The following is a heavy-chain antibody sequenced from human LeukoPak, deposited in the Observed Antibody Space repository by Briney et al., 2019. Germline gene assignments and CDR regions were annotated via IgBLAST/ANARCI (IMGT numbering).Heavy chain of an antibody. CDR1: GFTFSSYA. V-gene: IGHV3-30-3*01. Sequence: GGSLRLSCAASGFTFSSYAMHWVRQAPGKGLQRVAVISFDGSNKYYADSVKGRFTISRDNSKNTLYLQMNSLRAEDTGVYYCARYMDLDNWGQGTLVTVSS. CDR2: ISFDGSNK. CDR3: ARYMDLDN. J-gene: IGHJ4*02. D-gene: IGHD3/OR15-3a*01.